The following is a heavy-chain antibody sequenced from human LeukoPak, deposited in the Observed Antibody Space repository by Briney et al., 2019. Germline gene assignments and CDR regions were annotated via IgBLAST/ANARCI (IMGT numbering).Heavy chain of an antibody. Sequence: GGSLRLSRAASGFIFSNYWMYWVRQAPGRGLVRVSHINSDGSSTTYADSVKGRFTVSRDNAKNMLYLEMNSLSAEDTAVYYCARVGSNCGGDCYPYAFDVWGQGTVVTVSS. D-gene: IGHD2-21*02. J-gene: IGHJ3*01. CDR3: ARVGSNCGGDCYPYAFDV. V-gene: IGHV3-74*01. CDR1: GFIFSNYW. CDR2: INSDGSST.